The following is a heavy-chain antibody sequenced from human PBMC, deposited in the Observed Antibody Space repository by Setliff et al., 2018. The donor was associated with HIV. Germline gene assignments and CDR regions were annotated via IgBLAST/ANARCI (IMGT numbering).Heavy chain of an antibody. J-gene: IGHJ4*02. CDR2: IRSEAAGGTT. CDR3: IDFFAF. CDR1: GFSFSDAW. Sequence: AGSLRLSCVGSGFSFSDAWMSWVRQAPGKGLEWIGRIRSEAAGGTTDYAAPVKGRFTISRDDSKNTLYLQMNSLKIDDTAVYYCIDFFAFWGPGTLVTVSS. V-gene: IGHV3-15*01. D-gene: IGHD3-3*01.